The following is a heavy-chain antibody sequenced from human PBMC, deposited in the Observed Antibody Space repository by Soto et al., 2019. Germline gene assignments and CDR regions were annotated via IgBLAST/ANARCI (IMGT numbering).Heavy chain of an antibody. D-gene: IGHD2-15*01. CDR3: VRGGGGGLFDP. V-gene: IGHV3-11*06. CDR2: ISPGSRYP. Sequence: GGSLRLSCAGSGFTFGDSYMSWIRQAPGKGLEWLSYISPGSRYPAYADSVKGRFTISRDNARRSLFPQMTSLTAEDTAMYYCVRGGGGGLFDPWGQGTMVTVSS. J-gene: IGHJ5*02. CDR1: GFTFGDSY.